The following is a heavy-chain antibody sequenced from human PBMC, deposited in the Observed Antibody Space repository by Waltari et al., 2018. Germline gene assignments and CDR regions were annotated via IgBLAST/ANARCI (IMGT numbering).Heavy chain of an antibody. CDR2: IIPILGIA. CDR1: GGTFSSYT. CDR3: ARGIFGVVIPGHWFDP. Sequence: QVQLVQSGAEVKKPGSSVKVPCKASGGTFSSYTISWVRKAPGQGLEWMGRIIPILGIANYAQKFQGRVTITADKSTSTAYMELSSLRSEDTAVYYCARGIFGVVIPGHWFDPWGQGTLVTVSS. V-gene: IGHV1-69*02. J-gene: IGHJ5*02. D-gene: IGHD3-3*01.